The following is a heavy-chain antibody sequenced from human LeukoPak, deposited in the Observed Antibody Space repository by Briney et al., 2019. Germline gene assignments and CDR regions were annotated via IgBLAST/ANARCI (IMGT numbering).Heavy chain of an antibody. V-gene: IGHV1-18*01. D-gene: IGHD4-17*01. CDR2: ISAYNGNT. CDR1: GYTFTSYG. Sequence: ASVKVSCKASGYTFTSYGISWVRQAPGQGLEWMGWISAYNGNTNYAQKLQGRVTITTDTSTSTAYMELRSLRSDDTAVYYCARADYGDYLYYFDYWGQGTLVTVSS. J-gene: IGHJ4*02. CDR3: ARADYGDYLYYFDY.